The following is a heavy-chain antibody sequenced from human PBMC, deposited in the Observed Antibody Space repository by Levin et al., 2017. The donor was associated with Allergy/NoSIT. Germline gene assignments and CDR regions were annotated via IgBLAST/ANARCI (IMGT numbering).Heavy chain of an antibody. CDR3: TRWLAVAGREDY. Sequence: RTGGSLRLSCAASGFTFSGSAMHWVRQASGKGLEWVGLIRTKVNDYATAYAASVKGRFTISRDDSMNTAYLQMNSLKTEDTAVYYCTRWLAVAGREDYWGQGTLVTVSS. CDR2: IRTKVNDYAT. CDR1: GFTFSGSA. V-gene: IGHV3-73*01. D-gene: IGHD6-19*01. J-gene: IGHJ4*02.